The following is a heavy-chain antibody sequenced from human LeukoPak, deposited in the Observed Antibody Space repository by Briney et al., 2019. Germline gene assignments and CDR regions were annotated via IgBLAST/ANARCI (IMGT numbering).Heavy chain of an antibody. Sequence: PSETLSLTCAVSGGSTSSSNWWSWVRQFPGKGLEWIGEIYHSGSTNYNPSLKSRVTISVDKSKNQFSLKLSSVTAADTAVYYCARVAAVAAHFDYWGQGTLVTVSS. CDR3: ARVAAVAAHFDY. V-gene: IGHV4-4*02. D-gene: IGHD6-19*01. CDR1: GGSTSSSNW. J-gene: IGHJ4*02. CDR2: IYHSGST.